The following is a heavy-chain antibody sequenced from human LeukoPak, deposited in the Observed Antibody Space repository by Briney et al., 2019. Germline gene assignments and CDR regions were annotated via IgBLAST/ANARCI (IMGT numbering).Heavy chain of an antibody. Sequence: PSETLSLTCSVSGDPINDTNYYWGWIRQPPGEGLEWIANIFYRGSTYYNPSLKSRVTISVDTSKNQFSLKLSSVTAADTAVYYCAREVDDSSGSLEGWFDPWGQGTLVTVSS. D-gene: IGHD3-22*01. CDR2: IFYRGST. CDR1: GDPINDTNYY. V-gene: IGHV4-39*07. J-gene: IGHJ5*02. CDR3: AREVDDSSGSLEGWFDP.